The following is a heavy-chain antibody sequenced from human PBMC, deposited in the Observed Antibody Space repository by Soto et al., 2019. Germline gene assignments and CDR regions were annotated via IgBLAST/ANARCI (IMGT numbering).Heavy chain of an antibody. CDR2: ISSNGVGT. Sequence: GGSLRLSCAASGFTLSGYAMDWVRQAPGKGLEYVSGISSNGVGTYYANSVRGRFTISRDNSKNTVYLQMGSLRPEDMAVYYCARRARPDFYYMDVWGKGTTVTVSS. CDR3: ARRARPDFYYMDV. D-gene: IGHD6-6*01. J-gene: IGHJ6*03. CDR1: GFTLSGYA. V-gene: IGHV3-64*01.